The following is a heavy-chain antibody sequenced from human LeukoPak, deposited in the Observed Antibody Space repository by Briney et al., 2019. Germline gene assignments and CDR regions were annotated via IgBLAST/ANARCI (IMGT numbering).Heavy chain of an antibody. CDR2: IHYSGST. Sequence: SETLSLTCTVSGGSISSYYWSWIRQPPGKGLEWIGYIHYSGSTNYNPSLTSRVTISVDTSKNQFSLKLSSVTAADTAVYYCARTVVGYCSGGSCYFGYYYFGYWGQGTLVTVSS. V-gene: IGHV4-59*01. CDR1: GGSISSYY. D-gene: IGHD2-15*01. CDR3: ARTVVGYCSGGSCYFGYYYFGY. J-gene: IGHJ4*02.